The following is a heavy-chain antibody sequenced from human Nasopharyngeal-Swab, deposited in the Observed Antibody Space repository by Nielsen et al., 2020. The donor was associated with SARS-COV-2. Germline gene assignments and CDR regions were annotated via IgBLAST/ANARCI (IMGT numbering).Heavy chain of an antibody. Sequence: SQTLSLTCAVSGGSISSSNWWSWVRQHPGKGLEWIGYIYYSGSTYYNPSLKSRVTISVDTSKNQFSLKLSSVTAADTAVYYCARDQVVVVPAAMGGAFDIWGQGTMVTVSS. CDR1: GGSISSSNW. J-gene: IGHJ3*02. CDR3: ARDQVVVVPAAMGGAFDI. V-gene: IGHV4-31*02. CDR2: IYYSGST. D-gene: IGHD2-2*01.